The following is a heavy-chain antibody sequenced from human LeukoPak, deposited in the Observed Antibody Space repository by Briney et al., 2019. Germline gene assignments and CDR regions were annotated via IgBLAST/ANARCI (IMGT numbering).Heavy chain of an antibody. CDR3: AKDHCSGTHCYLDY. Sequence: PGGSLRLSCAASGFTFSSYAMNWVRQAPGKGLEWVSIISNSGGSTNYADSVKGRFTISRDNPKNTLYLQMNSLRAEDTAVYYCAKDHCSGTHCYLDYWGQGPLVTVSS. J-gene: IGHJ4*02. V-gene: IGHV3-23*01. D-gene: IGHD2-2*01. CDR2: ISNSGGST. CDR1: GFTFSSYA.